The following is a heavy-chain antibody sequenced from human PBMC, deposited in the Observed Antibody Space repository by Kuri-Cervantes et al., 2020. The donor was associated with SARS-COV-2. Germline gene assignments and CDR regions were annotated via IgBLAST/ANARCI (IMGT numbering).Heavy chain of an antibody. CDR3: ARRGVRGFWRAGFDP. CDR1: GGSISYFYW. J-gene: IGHJ5*02. CDR2: IDWDDDK. Sequence: TLSLTCTVSGGSISYFYWTWIRQPPGKGLEWIARIDWDDDKYYSTSLKTRLTISKDTSKNQVVLTLTNVESVDTGTYYCARRGVRGFWRAGFDPWGQGIAVTVSS. D-gene: IGHD3-10*01. V-gene: IGHV2-70*10.